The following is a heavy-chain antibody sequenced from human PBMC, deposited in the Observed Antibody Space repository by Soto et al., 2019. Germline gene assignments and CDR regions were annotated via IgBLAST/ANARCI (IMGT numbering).Heavy chain of an antibody. CDR2: IYYSGNT. Sequence: LTCAVSGDSIISIYHWSWIRQPPGKGLEWIGHIYYSGNTDYNPSLKRRLAISIDTSKNQFSLKLSSVTAADTAVYYCARANDLSPSEWGQGTLVTVSS. CDR1: GDSIISIYH. J-gene: IGHJ4*02. CDR3: ARANDLSPSE. V-gene: IGHV4-39*07.